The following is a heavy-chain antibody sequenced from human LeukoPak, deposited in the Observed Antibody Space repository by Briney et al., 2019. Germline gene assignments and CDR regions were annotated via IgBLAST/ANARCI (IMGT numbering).Heavy chain of an antibody. CDR1: GFTFSSYG. V-gene: IGHV3-30*02. CDR3: AKGDQWLARAAEYFQH. D-gene: IGHD6-19*01. CDR2: IRYDGSNK. J-gene: IGHJ1*01. Sequence: GGSPRLSSAASGFTFSSYGMHWVRQAPGKGLEWVAFIRYDGSNKYYADSVKGRFTISRDNSKNTLYLQMNSLRAEDTAVYYCAKGDQWLARAAEYFQHWGQGTLVTVSS.